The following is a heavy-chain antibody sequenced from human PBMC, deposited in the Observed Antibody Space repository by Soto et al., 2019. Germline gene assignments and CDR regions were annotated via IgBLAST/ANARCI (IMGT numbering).Heavy chain of an antibody. D-gene: IGHD5-12*01. CDR1: GGTFSSYT. V-gene: IGHV1-69*02. J-gene: IGHJ3*02. CDR2: IIPILGIA. Sequence: QVQLVQSGAEVKKPGSSVKVSCKASGGTFSSYTISWVRQAPGQGLEWMGRIIPILGIANYAQKFQGRVTITADKSTSTAYMELSSLRSEDTAVYYYASRYSTYAFDIWGQGTMVTVSS. CDR3: ASRYSTYAFDI.